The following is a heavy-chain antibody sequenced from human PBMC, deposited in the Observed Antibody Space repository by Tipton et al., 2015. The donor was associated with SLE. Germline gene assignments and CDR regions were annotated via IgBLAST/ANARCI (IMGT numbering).Heavy chain of an antibody. CDR3: ASAIAPDAFDI. CDR2: ISGGST. D-gene: IGHD2-2*02. CDR1: GFTVSSNE. V-gene: IGHV3-38-3*01. Sequence: SLRLSCAASGFTVSSNEMSWVRQAPGKGLEWVSSISGGSTYYADSRKGRFTISRDNSKNTLHLQMNSLRAEDTAVYYCASAIAPDAFDIWGQGTMVTVSS. J-gene: IGHJ3*02.